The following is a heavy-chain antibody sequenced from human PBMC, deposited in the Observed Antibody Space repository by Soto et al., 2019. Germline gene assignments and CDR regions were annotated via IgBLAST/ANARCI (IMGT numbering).Heavy chain of an antibody. CDR3: AGGYYGSGSSRFSCLDY. J-gene: IGHJ4*02. CDR2: IIPIFGTA. CDR1: GGTFSSYA. D-gene: IGHD3-10*01. Sequence: QVQLVQSGAEVKKPGSSVKVSCKASGGTFSSYAISWVRQAPGQGLEWMGGIIPIFGTANYAQKFQGRVTITADESTSTAYMELSSLRSEDTAVYYCAGGYYGSGSSRFSCLDYWGQGTLVTVSS. V-gene: IGHV1-69*01.